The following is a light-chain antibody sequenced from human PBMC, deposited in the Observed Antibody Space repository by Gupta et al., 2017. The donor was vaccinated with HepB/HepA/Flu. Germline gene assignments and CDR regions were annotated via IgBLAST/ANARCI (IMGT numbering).Light chain of an antibody. J-gene: IGLJ2*01. CDR3: SQSTSSSTLV. CDR1: SSDVGGYNY. V-gene: IGLV2-14*01. CDR2: DAS. Sequence: QSPLTHPPAVSVSPGHTLHISFCQTSSDVGGYNYVSCYQQHPAQAPKLMIHDASNRPSGVSNHFSGSKSGNTASLTISGLQAENEADYYCSQSTSSSTLVFGGGTKLTVL.